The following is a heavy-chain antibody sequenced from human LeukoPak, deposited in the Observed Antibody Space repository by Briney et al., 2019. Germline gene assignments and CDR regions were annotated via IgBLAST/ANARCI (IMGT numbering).Heavy chain of an antibody. CDR3: ARQHCSTTNCRYYYYYYMDV. D-gene: IGHD2-2*01. CDR2: IYYSWTT. Sequence: PSETLSLTCTVSGGSISSSSYYWGWIRQAPGKGLEWIGNIYYSWTTYYNPSLKSRVTISVDTSKNQFSLKLSSVTAADTAVYYCARQHCSTTNCRYYYYYYMDVWGKGTAVTVSS. CDR1: GGSISSSSYY. J-gene: IGHJ6*03. V-gene: IGHV4-39*01.